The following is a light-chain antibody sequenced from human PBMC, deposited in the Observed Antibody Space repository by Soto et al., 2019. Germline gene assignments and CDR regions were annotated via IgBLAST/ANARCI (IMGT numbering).Light chain of an antibody. V-gene: IGKV3-20*01. Sequence: MGLTHSAVGLSLSACERAHLXLRASQSVSSGYLAWYQQKPGQAPRLLIYGASNRATGIPDRFSSSGSGTDFTLTISRQEPEDLAVYYCQQYGSSGTFGQGTKVDIK. CDR3: QQYGSSGT. J-gene: IGKJ1*01. CDR1: QSVSSGY. CDR2: GAS.